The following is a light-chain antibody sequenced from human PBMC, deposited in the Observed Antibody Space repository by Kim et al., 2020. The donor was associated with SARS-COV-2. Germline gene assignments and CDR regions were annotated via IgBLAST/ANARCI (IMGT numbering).Light chain of an antibody. CDR1: QSIGTY. V-gene: IGKV1-39*01. CDR2: AAS. J-gene: IGKJ4*01. CDR3: QQSHTTPLLT. Sequence: SVGDRVTIACRESQSIGTYLNWYQQKPGRAPKLLIYAASSLQSWVPSRFIGSRSGTDFALTISSLQPEDFATYYYQQSHTTPLLTFGGGTKVDIK.